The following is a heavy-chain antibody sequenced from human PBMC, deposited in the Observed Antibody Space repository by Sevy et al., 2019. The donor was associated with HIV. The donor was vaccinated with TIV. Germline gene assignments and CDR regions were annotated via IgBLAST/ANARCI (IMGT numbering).Heavy chain of an antibody. CDR2: ITGSRGST. CDR1: GFTFSRNA. V-gene: IGHV3-23*01. D-gene: IGHD2-2*02. CDR3: AKVGYCRSTSCYSIYYGMDV. Sequence: GRSLRLSCAASGFTFSRNAMSWVRQAAGKGLQWASGITGSRGSTYHAYSVKGRFTNSRDNSKNTLYLQMNSLRVEDTAVYYCAKVGYCRSTSCYSIYYGMDVWGQGTTVCVSS. J-gene: IGHJ6*02.